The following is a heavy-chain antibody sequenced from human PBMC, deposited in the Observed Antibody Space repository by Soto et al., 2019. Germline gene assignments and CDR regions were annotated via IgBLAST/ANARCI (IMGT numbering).Heavy chain of an antibody. CDR3: AREVRGGFTGIFDQ. CDR2: IYTDGTT. D-gene: IGHD2-15*01. V-gene: IGHV4-4*07. Sequence: PSETLSLTCTVSGDSISDYFYWSWIRQPAGKGLEWIGRIYTDGTTKYNPSLKSRVTPSLDKSKNQFSLRLSSVTAADTAVYYFAREVRGGFTGIFDQWGRGSRVTVSS. CDR1: GDSISDYFY. J-gene: IGHJ4*02.